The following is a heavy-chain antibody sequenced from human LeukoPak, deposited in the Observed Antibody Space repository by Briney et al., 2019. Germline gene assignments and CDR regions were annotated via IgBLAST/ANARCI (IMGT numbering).Heavy chain of an antibody. V-gene: IGHV4-39*01. J-gene: IGHJ4*02. D-gene: IGHD2-15*01. Sequence: PSETLSLTCTVSGGSISSSSYYWGWIRQPPGKGLEWIGSIYYSRSTYYNPSLKSRVTISVDTSKNQFSLKLSSVTAADTAVYYCARQLRNCSGGSCYLVDYWGQGTLVTVSS. CDR3: ARQLRNCSGGSCYLVDY. CDR2: IYYSRST. CDR1: GGSISSSSYY.